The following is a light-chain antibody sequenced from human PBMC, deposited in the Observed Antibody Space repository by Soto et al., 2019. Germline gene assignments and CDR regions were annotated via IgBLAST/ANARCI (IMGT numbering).Light chain of an antibody. J-gene: IGKJ1*01. Sequence: EIVMTQSPATLSVSPGERATLSCRASQTISRNYLAWYQQKPGLAPRLIMYHGSRRAAGTPDRFSGSGSGTDFTLTISRLEPEEFAVYYCQQYGSSPWTVGQGTKVDIK. V-gene: IGKV3D-20*01. CDR2: HGS. CDR1: QTISRNY. CDR3: QQYGSSPWT.